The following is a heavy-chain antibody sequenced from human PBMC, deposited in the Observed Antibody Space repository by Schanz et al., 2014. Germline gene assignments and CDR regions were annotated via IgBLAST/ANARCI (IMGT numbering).Heavy chain of an antibody. CDR1: GFSFSNYS. V-gene: IGHV3-48*04. Sequence: EVQLVESGGGLVQPGGSLRLSCVASGFSFSNYSMNWVRQAPGKGLEWLSHISGSGGDSVDYADSVKGRFTISRDNTRNSLYLQMNSLRVDDTAVYYCAREFVNWGQGTLVNVSS. D-gene: IGHD2-21*01. CDR3: AREFVN. CDR2: ISGSGGDSV. J-gene: IGHJ1*01.